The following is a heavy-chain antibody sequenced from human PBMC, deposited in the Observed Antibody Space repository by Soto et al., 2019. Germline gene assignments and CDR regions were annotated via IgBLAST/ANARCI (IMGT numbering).Heavy chain of an antibody. V-gene: IGHV5-10-1*01. D-gene: IGHD6-13*01. CDR2: IDPSDSYT. CDR3: AREEIAAAGNYYYYYGMDV. CDR1: GYSFTSYW. J-gene: IGHJ6*02. Sequence: PGESLKISCKGSGYSFTSYWISWVRQMPGKGLEWMGRIDPSDSYTNYSPSFQGHVTISADKSISTAYLQRSSLKASDTAMYYCAREEIAAAGNYYYYYGMDVWGQGTTVTVSS.